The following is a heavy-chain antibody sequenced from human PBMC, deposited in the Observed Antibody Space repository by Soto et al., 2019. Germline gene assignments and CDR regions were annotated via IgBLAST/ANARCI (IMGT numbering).Heavy chain of an antibody. CDR2: IRQDGGEK. V-gene: IGHV3-7*05. D-gene: IGHD6-19*01. CDR1: GFTFSTFW. CDR3: VRDVSGWYGY. J-gene: IGHJ4*02. Sequence: EVQLVESGGGLVQPGGSLRLSCATSGFTFSTFWMTWVRQTPGKGPEWVANIRQDGGEKYYVDSVRGRFTISRDNANNSLYLQMNSLRAEDTATYYCVRDVSGWYGYWGQGTLVTVSS.